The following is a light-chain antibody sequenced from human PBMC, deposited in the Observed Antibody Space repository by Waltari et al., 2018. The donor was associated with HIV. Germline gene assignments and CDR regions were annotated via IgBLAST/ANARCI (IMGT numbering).Light chain of an antibody. CDR3: CSYAGSSTLV. CDR1: SSDVGSYTI. CDR2: DVS. J-gene: IGLJ2*01. V-gene: IGLV2-23*02. Sequence: QSALTQPASVSGSPGQSITIPCTVTSSDVGSYTIVSWSQQHPGNAPKLMIYDVSKRPSGVSNRFSGSKSGNTASLTISGLQAEDEAYYYCCSYAGSSTLVFGGGTKLTVL.